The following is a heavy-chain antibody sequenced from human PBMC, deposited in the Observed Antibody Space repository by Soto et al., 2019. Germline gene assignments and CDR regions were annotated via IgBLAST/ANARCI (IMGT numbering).Heavy chain of an antibody. J-gene: IGHJ4*02. V-gene: IGHV3-7*01. Sequence: PGGSLRLSCAASGFTFSRYWMNWVRQTPGKGLEWVASIKQDGSEKYYMDSVKGRFTISRENAKNSLFLQMNSLRVEDAALYYCVRSTNYFDYWGQGTLVTVSS. CDR3: VRSTNYFDY. D-gene: IGHD2-8*01. CDR1: GFTFSRYW. CDR2: IKQDGSEK.